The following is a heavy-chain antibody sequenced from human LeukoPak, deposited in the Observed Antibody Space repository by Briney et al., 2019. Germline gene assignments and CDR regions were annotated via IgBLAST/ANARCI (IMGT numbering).Heavy chain of an antibody. CDR3: QGWTTGYNSGRPFDY. Sequence: HPGGSLRLSCAASGFIVSGNYMNWVRQVPGKGLEWVSVISNDGTTYYAGSVKGRFTISRDTSKNTLYLQMNSLRAEDTAVYYCQGWTTGYNSGRPFDYWGQGTLVTVSS. V-gene: IGHV3-53*01. CDR2: ISNDGTT. J-gene: IGHJ4*02. CDR1: GFIVSGNY. D-gene: IGHD6-19*01.